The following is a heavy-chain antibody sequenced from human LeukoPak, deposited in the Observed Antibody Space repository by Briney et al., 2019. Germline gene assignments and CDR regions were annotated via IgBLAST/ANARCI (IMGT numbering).Heavy chain of an antibody. CDR1: GGSFGAYY. V-gene: IGHV4-34*01. J-gene: IGHJ4*02. CDR2: INRSGTI. D-gene: IGHD5-24*01. CDR3: TATPRTDGPLNF. Sequence: PSETLSLTCAVYGGSFGAYYWTWIRQPPGKGLEWIGEINRSGTINYNPSLESRVTMSVDTSRNQLSLTLYSVTAADTAVYYCTATPRTDGPLNFWGLGTLVIVSS.